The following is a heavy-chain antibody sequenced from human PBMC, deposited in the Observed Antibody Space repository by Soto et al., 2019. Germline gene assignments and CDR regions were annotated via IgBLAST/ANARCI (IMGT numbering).Heavy chain of an antibody. CDR1: GFTVSNTY. V-gene: IGHV3-53*01. CDR3: ARALPVAKGGFDP. CDR2: IYTAGGT. J-gene: IGHJ5*02. Sequence: GGSLRLSCAASGFTVSNTYMTWVRQPPGKGLECVSVIYTAGGTDYADSVKGRFIISRDNSKNTLYLQMNSLRAEDTAVYYCARALPVAKGGFDPWGQGTLVTVSS. D-gene: IGHD2-2*01.